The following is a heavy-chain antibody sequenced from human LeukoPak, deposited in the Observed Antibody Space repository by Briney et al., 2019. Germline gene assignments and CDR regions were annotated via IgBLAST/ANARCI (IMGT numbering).Heavy chain of an antibody. V-gene: IGHV4-59*11. CDR1: DDSFSSHY. CDR3: ARDLVTVTKGFDI. D-gene: IGHD4-17*01. Sequence: PSETLSLTCAVSDDSFSSHYWTWIRQPPGKGLEWIGYISYIGTTNYNPSLKSRVTISIDTSRNQFSLRLSSVTAADTAVYYCARDLVTVTKGFDIWGQGTMVSVSS. J-gene: IGHJ3*02. CDR2: ISYIGTT.